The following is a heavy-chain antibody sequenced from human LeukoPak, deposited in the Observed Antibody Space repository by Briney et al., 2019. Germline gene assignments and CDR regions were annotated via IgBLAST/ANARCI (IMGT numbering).Heavy chain of an antibody. CDR1: GFTFSNYS. V-gene: IGHV3-21*01. J-gene: IGHJ6*04. Sequence: GGSLTLSCTASGFTFSNYSVNWVRQAPGKGLEWVSSISSSSNYIYYAAPVKGRFTSSEYKAKKSLYRKMNSLRAEDTAVYYCAILGGLQWFRDPTLHVWGKGTTVTVSS. CDR3: AILGGLQWFRDPTLHV. CDR2: ISSSSNYI. D-gene: IGHD3-10*01.